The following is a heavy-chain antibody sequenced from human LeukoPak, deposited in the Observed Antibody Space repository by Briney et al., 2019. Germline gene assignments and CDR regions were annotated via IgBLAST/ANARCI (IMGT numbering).Heavy chain of an antibody. V-gene: IGHV3-33*01. CDR3: ARDRYSSMWSVFEY. D-gene: IGHD6-13*01. Sequence: GSPSLSCAASGFTFSSFAMHWVRQSPGKGLEWVAVIWYDGSNKFYPDSVKGRFTISRDNSRNTLDLQMNSLSAEDTAVYYCARDRYSSMWSVFEYWGQGALVTVSS. CDR2: IWYDGSNK. CDR1: GFTFSSFA. J-gene: IGHJ4*02.